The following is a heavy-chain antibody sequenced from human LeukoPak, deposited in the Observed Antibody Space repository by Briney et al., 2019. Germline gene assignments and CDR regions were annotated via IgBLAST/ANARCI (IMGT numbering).Heavy chain of an antibody. J-gene: IGHJ4*02. Sequence: SETLSLTCTVSGYSISSGYYWGWIRQPPGKGLEWIGSIYHSGSTYYNPSLKSRVTISVDTSKNQFSLKLSSVTAADTAVYYCASYYDFWSGQESWGQGTLVTVSS. V-gene: IGHV4-38-2*02. CDR2: IYHSGST. CDR3: ASYYDFWSGQES. D-gene: IGHD3-3*01. CDR1: GYSISSGYY.